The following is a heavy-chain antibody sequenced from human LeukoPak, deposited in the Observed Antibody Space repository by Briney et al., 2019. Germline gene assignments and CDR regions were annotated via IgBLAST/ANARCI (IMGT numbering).Heavy chain of an antibody. D-gene: IGHD2-2*01. V-gene: IGHV4-39*01. CDR1: GGSISSSSYY. CDR2: IYYSGST. J-gene: IGHJ4*02. Sequence: SETLSLTCTVPGGSISSSSYYWGWIRQPPGKGLEWFGSIYYSGSTYYNPSLKSRVTISVDTSKNQFSLKLSSVTAADTAVYYCARQDIVVVPAAIGFDYWGQGTLVTVSS. CDR3: ARQDIVVVPAAIGFDY.